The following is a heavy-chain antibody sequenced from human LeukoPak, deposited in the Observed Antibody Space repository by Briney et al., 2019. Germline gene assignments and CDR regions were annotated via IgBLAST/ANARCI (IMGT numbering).Heavy chain of an antibody. J-gene: IGHJ6*02. CDR1: GDSVSSNSAA. CDR3: ARDQIEMATITDYYYGMDV. Sequence: SQTLSPTCAISGDSVSSNSAAWNWIRQSPSRGLEWLGRTYYRSKWYSDYAVSVKSRITINPDTSKNQFSLQLNSVTPEDTAVYYCARDQIEMATITDYYYGMDVWGQGTTVTVSS. V-gene: IGHV6-1*01. CDR2: TYYRSKWYS. D-gene: IGHD5-24*01.